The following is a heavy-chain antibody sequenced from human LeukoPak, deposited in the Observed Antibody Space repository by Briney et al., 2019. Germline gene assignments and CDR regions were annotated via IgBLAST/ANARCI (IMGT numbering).Heavy chain of an antibody. CDR1: GFTFSSYG. J-gene: IGHJ4*02. D-gene: IGHD6-25*01. CDR3: AKDRRAVKYSSGLDY. CDR2: ISYDGSNK. V-gene: IGHV3-30*18. Sequence: GGSLRLSCAASGFTFSSYGMHWVRQAPGKGLEWVAVISYDGSNKYYADSVEGRFTISRDNSKNTLYLQMNSLRAEDTAVYYCAKDRRAVKYSSGLDYWGQGTLVTVSS.